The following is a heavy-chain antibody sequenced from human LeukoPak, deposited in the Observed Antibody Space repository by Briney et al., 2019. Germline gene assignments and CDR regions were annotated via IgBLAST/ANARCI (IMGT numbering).Heavy chain of an antibody. V-gene: IGHV3-33*01. CDR3: AGSYYNVFDY. CDR2: IWHDGSNK. D-gene: IGHD3-10*01. Sequence: RGSLRLSCAASGFTFSTYVIHWVRQAPGKGLEWVALIWHDGSNKYYGDSVKDRFTISRDNSKNTLYLQMNSLRAEDTAVYYCAGSYYNVFDYWGQGTLVTVSS. J-gene: IGHJ4*02. CDR1: GFTFSTYV.